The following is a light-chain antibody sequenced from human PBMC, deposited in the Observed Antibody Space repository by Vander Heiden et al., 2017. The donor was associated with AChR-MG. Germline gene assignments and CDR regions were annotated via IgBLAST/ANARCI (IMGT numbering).Light chain of an antibody. J-gene: IGLJ2*01. CDR1: SCNIGAGYD. Sequence: QSVLTHPPSVSGAPGQRVTISCTGCSCNIGAGYDVHCYQQRPGTAPKLLIYGNSNRPSGVPDRFSGSKAGTADTLAITGLQAEDEADYYCQAYDSSLSGPVFGGGTKLTVL. CDR3: QAYDSSLSGPV. V-gene: IGLV1-40*01. CDR2: GNS.